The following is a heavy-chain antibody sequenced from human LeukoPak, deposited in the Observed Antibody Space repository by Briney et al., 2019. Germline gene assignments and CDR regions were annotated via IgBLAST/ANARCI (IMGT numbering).Heavy chain of an antibody. CDR1: GFTFSTYS. CDR3: ARVYSSGYSLDY. J-gene: IGHJ4*02. CDR2: ITRSSNTI. D-gene: IGHD3-22*01. Sequence: GGSLRLSCVDSGFTFSTYSMNWVRQAPGKGLEWVSYITRSSNTIHYADSVKGRFTVSRDNAKNSLSLQMNSLRAEDAAVYYCARVYSSGYSLDYWGQGTLVTVSS. V-gene: IGHV3-48*04.